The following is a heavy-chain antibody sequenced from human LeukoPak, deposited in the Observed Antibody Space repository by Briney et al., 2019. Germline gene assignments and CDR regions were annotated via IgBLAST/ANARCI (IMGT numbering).Heavy chain of an antibody. CDR3: ARQGGEQQLGDY. D-gene: IGHD6-13*01. Sequence: SETLSLTCTVSGGSISSSSYYWGWIRQPPGKGQEWIGSIYYSGSTYYNPSLKSRVTISVDTSKNQFSLKLSSVTAADTAVYYCARQGGEQQLGDYWGQGTLVTVSS. CDR2: IYYSGST. J-gene: IGHJ4*02. V-gene: IGHV4-39*01. CDR1: GGSISSSSYY.